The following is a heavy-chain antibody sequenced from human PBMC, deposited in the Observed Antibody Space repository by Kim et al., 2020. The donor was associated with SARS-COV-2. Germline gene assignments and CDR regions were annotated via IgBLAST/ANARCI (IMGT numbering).Heavy chain of an antibody. CDR3: ARLEIQLWSPDYYYGMDV. CDR2: IYYSGST. Sequence: SETLSLTCTVSGGSISSSSYYWGWIRQPPGKGLEWIGSIYYSGSTYYNPSLKSRVTISVDTSKNQFSLKLSSVTAADTAVYYCARLEIQLWSPDYYYGMDVWGQGTTVTVSS. CDR1: GGSISSSSYY. V-gene: IGHV4-39*01. D-gene: IGHD5-18*01. J-gene: IGHJ6*02.